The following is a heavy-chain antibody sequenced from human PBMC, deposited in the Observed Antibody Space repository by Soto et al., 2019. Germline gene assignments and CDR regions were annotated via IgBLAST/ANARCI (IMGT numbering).Heavy chain of an antibody. CDR3: ARLLTVDRYLQY. CDR1: GYSLINARLG. J-gene: IGHJ1*01. Sequence: QITLKDSGPVLVKSTETLTLTCTVSGYSLINARLGVSWIRQPPRKALEWLAHIFSNDEKYYNTSLESRLNISKDISRHQVVLTSTNMVPVDTATYYCARLLTVDRYLQYRGQGILVTVTS. CDR2: IFSNDEK. V-gene: IGHV2-26*01. D-gene: IGHD3-22*01.